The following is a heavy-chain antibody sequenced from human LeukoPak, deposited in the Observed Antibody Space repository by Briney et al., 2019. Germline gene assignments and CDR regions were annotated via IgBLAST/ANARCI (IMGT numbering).Heavy chain of an antibody. J-gene: IGHJ3*02. CDR1: GFTFSSYA. Sequence: GGSLRLSCVASGFTFSSYAMNWVRQAPGKGLEWVSVISGSGDIIKYADSAKGRFTISRDESKKTLYLQMNNLRAEDTAVYYCATARLYGYRAFGTWGQGTMVTVSS. CDR2: ISGSGDII. CDR3: ATARLYGYRAFGT. D-gene: IGHD5-18*01. V-gene: IGHV3-23*01.